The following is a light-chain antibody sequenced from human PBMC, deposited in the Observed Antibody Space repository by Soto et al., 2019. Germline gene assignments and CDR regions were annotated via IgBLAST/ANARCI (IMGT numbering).Light chain of an antibody. V-gene: IGLV1-51*01. CDR2: DNY. CDR1: SSNIGNTY. CDR3: ATWDSSLSAVV. J-gene: IGLJ2*01. Sequence: QSVLTQSPSVSAAPGQKVTISCSGSSSNIGNTYISWYQQLPGTAPKLLIYDNYERPSGIPDRFSGSKSGTSATLGITGLQTGDEADYYCATWDSSLSAVVFGGGTKLTVL.